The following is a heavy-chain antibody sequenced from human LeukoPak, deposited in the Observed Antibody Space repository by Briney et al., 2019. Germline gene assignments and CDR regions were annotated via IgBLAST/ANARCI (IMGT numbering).Heavy chain of an antibody. V-gene: IGHV4-59*01. CDR2: IHYSGST. CDR1: GGTNSSYY. Sequence: PSETLSLTCTVSGGTNSSYYWSWIRQPPGKGLEWIGYIHYSGSTNYNPSLKSRVIISVDTSKNQFSLKLSSVTAADTAVYYCAREAPICSGGTCYDYWGQGTLVTVSS. J-gene: IGHJ4*02. D-gene: IGHD2-15*01. CDR3: AREAPICSGGTCYDY.